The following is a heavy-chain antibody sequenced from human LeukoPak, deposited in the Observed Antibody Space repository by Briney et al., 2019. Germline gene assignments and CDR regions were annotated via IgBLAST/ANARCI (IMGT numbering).Heavy chain of an antibody. D-gene: IGHD1-26*01. CDR2: IIHNLNVP. CDR1: GDSYSSYG. Sequence: SSVKVSCKTSGDSYSSYGINWLRQPPGQGLEGKGVIIHNLNVPHNRQKFQGRVTLTTDKSTSTVYMDMTSLTSDDTAGYYCASDSIVGDRGGGLDSWGQGTLVIVSS. J-gene: IGHJ4*02. CDR3: ASDSIVGDRGGGLDS. V-gene: IGHV1-69*17.